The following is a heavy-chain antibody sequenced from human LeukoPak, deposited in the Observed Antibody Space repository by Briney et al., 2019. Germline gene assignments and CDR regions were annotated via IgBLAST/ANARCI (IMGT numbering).Heavy chain of an antibody. CDR1: GGSISSYC. V-gene: IGHV4-59*01. CDR2: IYYSGST. Sequence: SQTLSLTWTVAGGSISSYCWSWVRQPPGKGREWIGNIYYSGSTNYNTSLTSRVNISVDASKNQSSMTLGSVTAADTAMYSCARVPETTLIIVAPGAFDIWGQGTMVTVSS. CDR3: ARVPETTLIIVAPGAFDI. D-gene: IGHD3-22*01. J-gene: IGHJ3*02.